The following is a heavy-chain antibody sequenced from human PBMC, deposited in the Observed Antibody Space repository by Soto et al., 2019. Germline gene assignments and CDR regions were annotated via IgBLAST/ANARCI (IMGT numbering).Heavy chain of an antibody. D-gene: IGHD6-19*01. CDR1: GFTFSSYS. J-gene: IGHJ3*02. CDR2: ISSSSSTI. V-gene: IGHV3-48*02. CDR3: ASYIAVAGLVDAFDI. Sequence: LRLSCAASGFTFSSYSMNWVRQAPGKGLEWVSYISSSSSTIYFADSVKGRFTISRDNAKNSLYLQMNSLRDEDTAVYYCASYIAVAGLVDAFDIWGQGTMVTVSS.